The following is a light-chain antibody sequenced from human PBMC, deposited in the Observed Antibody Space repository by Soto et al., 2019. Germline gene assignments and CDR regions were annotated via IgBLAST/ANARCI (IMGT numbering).Light chain of an antibody. Sequence: EIVMTQSPVTLSVSPGERVTLSCRASQSVSSNLAWYQQKPGPAPSLLIYGAFTRATGIPARFSGTGSGTEFTLTISSLQSEDFALYYCQQYNDWPLTFGQGTKV. CDR2: GAF. J-gene: IGKJ1*01. CDR1: QSVSSN. CDR3: QQYNDWPLT. V-gene: IGKV3-15*01.